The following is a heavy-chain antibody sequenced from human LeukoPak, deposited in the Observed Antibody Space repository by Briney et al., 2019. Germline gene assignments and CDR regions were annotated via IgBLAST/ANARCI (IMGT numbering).Heavy chain of an antibody. J-gene: IGHJ4*02. V-gene: IGHV1-18*04. CDR3: ARDPDGHWGFDY. CDR2: ISVSSGAT. CDR1: VYTFTNHG. Sequence: AAVKVSCKASVYTFTNHGLSSARQAPGQGFEWMGWISVSSGATNYAQKFHDRITMTTDTSTSTAYMELRSLRSDDTAVYYCARDPDGHWGFDYWGQGALVTVSS. D-gene: IGHD3-16*01.